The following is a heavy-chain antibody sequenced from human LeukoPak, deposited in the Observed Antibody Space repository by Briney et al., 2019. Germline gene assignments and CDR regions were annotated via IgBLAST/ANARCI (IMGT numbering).Heavy chain of an antibody. J-gene: IGHJ3*02. D-gene: IGHD5-18*01. CDR3: ARDSGYSYANDAFDI. Sequence: PSETLSLTCSVSGGSISSNNYYWGWIRQPPGKGLEWIGEIYHSGSTNYNPSLKSRVTISVDKSKNQFSLKLSSVTAADTAVYYCARDSGYSYANDAFDIWGQGTMVTVSS. V-gene: IGHV4-39*07. CDR1: GGSISSNNYY. CDR2: IYHSGST.